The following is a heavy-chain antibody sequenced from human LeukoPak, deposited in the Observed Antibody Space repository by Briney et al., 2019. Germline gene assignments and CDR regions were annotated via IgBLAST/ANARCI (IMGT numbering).Heavy chain of an antibody. CDR1: GYKFTAYN. CDR3: ARIWDASGWSNWFDP. J-gene: IGHJ5*02. V-gene: IGHV1-2*02. Sequence: ASVRVSCKPSGYKFTAYNIHWIRQAPGQGPEWMGWVNPDSGDTNCTQNYEGRLTLTRDTSVSTVYMELSSLTSGDTAVYYCARIWDASGWSNWFDPWGQGTLVTVSS. CDR2: VNPDSGDT. D-gene: IGHD6-13*01.